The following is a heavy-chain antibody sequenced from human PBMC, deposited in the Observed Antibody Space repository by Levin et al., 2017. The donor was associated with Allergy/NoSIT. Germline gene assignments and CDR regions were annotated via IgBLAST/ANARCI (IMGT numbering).Heavy chain of an antibody. J-gene: IGHJ5*02. Sequence: PSETLSLTCTVSGGSISSGDYYWSWIRQPPGKGLEWIGYIYYSGSTYYNPSLKSRVTISVDTSKNQFSLKLSSVTAADTAVYYCARRHCSSTSCYRWWFDPWGQGTLVTVSS. V-gene: IGHV4-30-4*01. D-gene: IGHD2-2*01. CDR3: ARRHCSSTSCYRWWFDP. CDR1: GGSISSGDYY. CDR2: IYYSGST.